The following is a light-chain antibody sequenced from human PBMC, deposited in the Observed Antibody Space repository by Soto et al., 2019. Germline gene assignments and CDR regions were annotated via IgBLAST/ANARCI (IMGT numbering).Light chain of an antibody. J-gene: IGLJ2*01. Sequence: QSALTQPASVSGSPGQSITISCTGTTSDVGGYNYVSWYQQHPGKAPKHMIYEVGNRPSGVSNRFSGSKSGNTAALTISGLQAEDEADYYCSSYTSSSTVVFGGGTKLTVL. V-gene: IGLV2-14*01. CDR3: SSYTSSSTVV. CDR1: TSDVGGYNY. CDR2: EVG.